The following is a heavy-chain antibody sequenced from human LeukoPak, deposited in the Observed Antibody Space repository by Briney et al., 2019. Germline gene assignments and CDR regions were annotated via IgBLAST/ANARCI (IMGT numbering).Heavy chain of an antibody. CDR1: GYTFTSYG. J-gene: IGHJ4*02. Sequence: GASVKVSCKASGYTFTSYGISWVRQAPGQGLEWMGWIRAYNGNTNYAQKLQGRVTMTTDTSTSTAYMELRRLRSDDTAVYYGARVPAAAGYIHFDYWGQGTLVTVSS. CDR3: ARVPAAAGYIHFDY. D-gene: IGHD6-13*01. V-gene: IGHV1-18*01. CDR2: IRAYNGNT.